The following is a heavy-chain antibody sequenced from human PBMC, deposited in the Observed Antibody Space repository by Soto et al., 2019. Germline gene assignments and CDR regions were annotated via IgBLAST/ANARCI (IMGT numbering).Heavy chain of an antibody. J-gene: IGHJ3*01. CDR2: NSTHNGNT. D-gene: IGHD3-3*01. Sequence: QVQLVQSGGEVKKPGASVKVSCKTSTFTSSGISWVRRAPGQGLEWLGWNSTHNGNTIYAPKFQGRVTMTRDTSTTTVYMELRSLKSDDTAVYICAREVILGPFDGYDLWGQGTMVTVTS. CDR3: AREVILGPFDGYDL. CDR1: TFTSSG. V-gene: IGHV1-18*01.